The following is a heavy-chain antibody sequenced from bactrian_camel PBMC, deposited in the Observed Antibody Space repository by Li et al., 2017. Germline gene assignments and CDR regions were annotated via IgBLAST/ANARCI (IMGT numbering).Heavy chain of an antibody. CDR3: AADSDTLRWNPGSCELTSPYTVRVRYTY. J-gene: IGHJ4*01. CDR2: ISNDAK. V-gene: IGHV3S10*01. Sequence: VQLVESGGALVQPGESLRLSCTASGFNFRVYMIWVRQAPGKGLESVAHISNDAKYYADSVKGRFTISQDPTKNAVYLQMDSQTPEDTAMYYCAADSDTLRWNPGSCELTSPYTVRVRYTYWSQGTQVTVS. CDR1: GFNFRVY. D-gene: IGHD2*01.